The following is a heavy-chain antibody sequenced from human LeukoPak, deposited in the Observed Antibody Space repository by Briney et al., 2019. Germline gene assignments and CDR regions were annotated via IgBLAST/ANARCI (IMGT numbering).Heavy chain of an antibody. CDR1: GYTFTGYY. CDR3: ARVYGDYGSAFDI. J-gene: IGHJ3*02. D-gene: IGHD4-17*01. Sequence: ASVKVSCKASGYTFTGYYMHWVRQAPGQGLEWMGRINPNSGGTNYAQKFQGRVTMTRDTSISTAYMELSRLRSDDTAVYYCARVYGDYGSAFDIWGQGTMVTVSS. V-gene: IGHV1-2*06. CDR2: INPNSGGT.